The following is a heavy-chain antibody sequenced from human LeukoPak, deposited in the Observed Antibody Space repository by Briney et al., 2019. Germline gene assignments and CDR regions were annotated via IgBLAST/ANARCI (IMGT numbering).Heavy chain of an antibody. CDR1: GGSFSGYY. CDR2: INHSGST. D-gene: IGHD3-10*01. CDR3: ARTKYGSGSYPGAKYYYYMDV. Sequence: SETLSLTCAVYGGSFSGYYWSWIRQPPGKGLEWIGEINHSGSTNYNPSLKSRVTISVDTSKNQFSLKLTSVTAADTAVYYCARTKYGSGSYPGAKYYYYMDVWGKGTTVTISS. V-gene: IGHV4-34*01. J-gene: IGHJ6*03.